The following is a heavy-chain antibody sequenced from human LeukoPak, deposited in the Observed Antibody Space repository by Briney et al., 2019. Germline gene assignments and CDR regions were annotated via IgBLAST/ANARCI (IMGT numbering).Heavy chain of an antibody. D-gene: IGHD6-13*01. CDR2: IYSGGST. J-gene: IGHJ4*02. V-gene: IGHV3-53*01. CDR1: GFTVSSNY. Sequence: AGGSLRLSCAVSGFTVSSNYMSWVRQAPGKGLEWVSVIYSGGSTYYADSVKGRFTISRDNSKNTLYLQMNSLRAEDTAVYYCARGSLAAADLDYWGQGTLVTVSS. CDR3: ARGSLAAADLDY.